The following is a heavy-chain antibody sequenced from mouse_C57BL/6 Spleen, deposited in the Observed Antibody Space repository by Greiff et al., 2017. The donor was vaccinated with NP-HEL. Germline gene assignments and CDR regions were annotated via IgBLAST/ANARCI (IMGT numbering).Heavy chain of an antibody. V-gene: IGHV14-2*01. D-gene: IGHD2-4*01. CDR1: GFNIKDYY. Sequence: VQLQQSGAELVKPGASVKLSCTASGFNIKDYYMHWVKQRTEQGLEWIGRIDPEDGETKYAPKFQGKATKTADTSSNTAYLQLSSLTSEDTAVYYCAMITTFAYWGQGTLVTVSA. J-gene: IGHJ3*01. CDR3: AMITTFAY. CDR2: IDPEDGET.